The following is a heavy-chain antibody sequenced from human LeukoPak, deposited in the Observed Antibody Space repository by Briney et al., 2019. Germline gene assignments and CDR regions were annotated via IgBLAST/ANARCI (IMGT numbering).Heavy chain of an antibody. CDR3: ARTKAFDF. CDR1: GFTFTTWW. Sequence: GGSLRLFCAASGFTFTTWWMSWVRQASGKGLEWVANIKYDGSEIHYLDSVKGRFTISRDNARNSLYLQMNDLRVEDTAVYYCARTKAFDFWGQGTMVIVSS. J-gene: IGHJ3*01. CDR2: IKYDGSEI. V-gene: IGHV3-7*01.